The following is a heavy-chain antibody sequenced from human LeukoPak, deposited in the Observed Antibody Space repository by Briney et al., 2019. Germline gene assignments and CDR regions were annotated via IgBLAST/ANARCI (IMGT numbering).Heavy chain of an antibody. V-gene: IGHV3-21*01. J-gene: IGHJ4*02. D-gene: IGHD6-13*01. CDR2: ISSSSSYI. CDR1: GFTFSSYS. Sequence: GGSLRLSCAASGFTFSSYSMNWVRQAPGKGLEWVSSISSSSSYIYYADSVKGRFTISRDNAKNSLYLQMNSLRAEDTAVYYCARDRDSSSWYNGYFDYWGQGTLVTVSS. CDR3: ARDRDSSSWYNGYFDY.